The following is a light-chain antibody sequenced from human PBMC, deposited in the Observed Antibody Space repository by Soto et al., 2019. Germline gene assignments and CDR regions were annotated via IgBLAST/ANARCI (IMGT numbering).Light chain of an antibody. J-gene: IGKJ3*01. CDR1: QSLLHSDGYTY. CDR3: MQVLHTPFS. Sequence: DIVMTQSPPSLSVTPGEPASISCRSSQSLLHSDGYTYVDWYVQRPGQSPQLLIYLGSNRASGVPDRLSGSGSGTDFTLQISKVECEDVGIYYCMQVLHTPFSFGPGTKVDFK. V-gene: IGKV2-28*01. CDR2: LGS.